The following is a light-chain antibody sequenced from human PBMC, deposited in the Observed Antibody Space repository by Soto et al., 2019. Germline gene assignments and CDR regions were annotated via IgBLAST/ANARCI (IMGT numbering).Light chain of an antibody. J-gene: IGLJ1*01. V-gene: IGLV1-40*01. CDR1: SSNIGAGYD. CDR3: QSSDSSLSGYV. Sequence: QSVLTQPPSVSGAPGQRVTISCTGSSSNIGAGYDVHWYQQLPGTAPKLLIYDNSNRPSGVPDRFSGSKSGTSASLAITGVQAEDEADYYCQSSDSSLSGYVFGTGTKLTVL. CDR2: DNS.